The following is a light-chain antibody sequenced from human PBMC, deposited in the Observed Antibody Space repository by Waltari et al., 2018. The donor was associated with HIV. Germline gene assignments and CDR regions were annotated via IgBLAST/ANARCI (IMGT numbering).Light chain of an antibody. Sequence: SYELTQPPSVSVSPGQTARITSSGDSLPKQYVFWYQQRSGRAPVLVIYKDSERPSAIPERFSGARSGTTVTLTTSGVQADDEADYYCQSADSSGSSWVFGGGTKLTV. CDR2: KDS. CDR1: SLPKQY. CDR3: QSADSSGSSWV. V-gene: IGLV3-25*03. J-gene: IGLJ3*02.